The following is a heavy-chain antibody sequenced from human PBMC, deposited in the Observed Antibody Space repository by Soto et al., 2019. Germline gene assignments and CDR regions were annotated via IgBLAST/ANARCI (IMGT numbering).Heavy chain of an antibody. CDR2: INPSGGST. Sequence: GASVKVSCKASGYTLTSYYMHWVRQAPGQGLEWMGIINPSGGSTSYAQKFQGRVTMTRDTSTSTVYMELSSLRSEDTAVYYCAREVPVFGVVYYGMDVWGKGTTVPVSS. V-gene: IGHV1-46*01. J-gene: IGHJ6*04. CDR3: AREVPVFGVVYYGMDV. D-gene: IGHD3-3*01. CDR1: GYTLTSYY.